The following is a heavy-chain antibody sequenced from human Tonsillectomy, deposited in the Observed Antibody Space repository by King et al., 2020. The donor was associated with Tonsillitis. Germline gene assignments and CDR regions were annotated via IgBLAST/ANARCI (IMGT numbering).Heavy chain of an antibody. Sequence: VQLVESGGGLVQPGRSLRLSCAASGFTFSNYAMSWVRQAPGKGLEWVSAISASGGNPYYADSVKGRFTISRDNSKNTLYLQMNSLRAEDTAVYNCAKPASPYGSGHMDYWGQGNLVTVSS. CDR2: ISASGGNP. CDR1: GFTFSNYA. D-gene: IGHD6-25*01. J-gene: IGHJ4*02. CDR3: AKPASPYGSGHMDY. V-gene: IGHV3-23*04.